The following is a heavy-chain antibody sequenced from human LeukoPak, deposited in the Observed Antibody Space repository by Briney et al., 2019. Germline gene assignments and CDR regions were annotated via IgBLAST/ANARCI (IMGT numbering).Heavy chain of an antibody. CDR3: ATSREQAAAAPLFDY. CDR1: GFTFSSYG. D-gene: IGHD6-13*01. Sequence: GRSLRLSCAASGFTFSSYGMNWVRQAPGKGLEWVGVISYDGSNKYYADSVKGRFTISRDNSKNTLYLQMNSLRAEDTAVYYCATSREQAAAAPLFDYGGQGNLVTVSS. J-gene: IGHJ4*02. V-gene: IGHV3-30*03. CDR2: ISYDGSNK.